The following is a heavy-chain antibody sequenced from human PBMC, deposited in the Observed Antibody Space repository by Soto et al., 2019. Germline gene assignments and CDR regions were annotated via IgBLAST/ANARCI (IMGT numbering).Heavy chain of an antibody. CDR3: AILSGSGSHSEYSDIDD. CDR2: IYPGDSDT. D-gene: IGHD3-10*01. V-gene: IGHV5-51*01. Sequence: ESLKISCKGSGYSFTRYWIAWGRQMPGKGLEWMGIIYPGDSDTRYSPSFQGQVTISADKSTSTAYLQWSSLKASDTAMYYCAILSGSGSHSEYSDIDDWGKGTTVTVSS. CDR1: GYSFTRYW. J-gene: IGHJ6*03.